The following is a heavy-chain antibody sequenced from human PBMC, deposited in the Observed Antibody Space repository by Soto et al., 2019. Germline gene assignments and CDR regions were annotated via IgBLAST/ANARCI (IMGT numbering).Heavy chain of an antibody. CDR3: ATNYDFWSGYYRFDY. J-gene: IGHJ4*02. Sequence: ASVTVCCKVSGYTITDLSIHWVRPAPGKGLEWMGGFDPEDGETIYAQKFQGRVTMTEDTSTDTAYMELSSLRSEDTAVYYCATNYDFWSGYYRFDYWGQGTLVTVSS. D-gene: IGHD3-3*01. CDR1: GYTITDLS. CDR2: FDPEDGET. V-gene: IGHV1-24*01.